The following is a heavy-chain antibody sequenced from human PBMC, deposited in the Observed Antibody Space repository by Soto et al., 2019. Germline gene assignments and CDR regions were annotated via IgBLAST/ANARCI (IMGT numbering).Heavy chain of an antibody. D-gene: IGHD3-3*01. J-gene: IGHJ5*02. CDR3: ARGMRIFGVVTRNWFDP. Sequence: SETLSLTCTVSGGSISSGDYYWSWIRQPPGKGLEWIGYIYYSGSTCYNPSLKSRVTISVDTSKNQFSLKLSSVTAADTAVYYCARGMRIFGVVTRNWFDPWGQGTLVTVSS. CDR2: IYYSGST. V-gene: IGHV4-30-4*01. CDR1: GGSISSGDYY.